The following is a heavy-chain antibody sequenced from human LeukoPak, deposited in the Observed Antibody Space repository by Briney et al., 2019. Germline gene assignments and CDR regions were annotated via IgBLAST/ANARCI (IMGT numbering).Heavy chain of an antibody. CDR2: GYYSGST. D-gene: IGHD6-19*01. CDR1: GGSITGYY. CDR3: VTCSSGWFVDWYFDV. Sequence: SETLSLTCTVSGGSITGYYWSWIRQTPGKGLEWIGYGYYSGSTDYNPSLESRVTISVDTSKKRFSLILNSVTAADTAVYYCVTCSSGWFVDWYFDVWGRGTLVSVSS. J-gene: IGHJ2*01. V-gene: IGHV4-59*08.